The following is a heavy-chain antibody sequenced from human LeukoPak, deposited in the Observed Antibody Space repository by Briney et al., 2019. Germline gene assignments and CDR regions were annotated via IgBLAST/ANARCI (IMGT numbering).Heavy chain of an antibody. D-gene: IGHD1-26*01. J-gene: IGHJ4*02. CDR1: GFTFSNYD. Sequence: PGGSLRLSCAASGFTFSNYDMHWVRQAPGKELEWVACTYYHGSNSLYADSVKGRFTISRENDKNKLYLQMNNLRTGDTAVYYCAKDAVGVSDYWGQGTLVTVSS. CDR2: TYYHGSNS. CDR3: AKDAVGVSDY. V-gene: IGHV3-30*02.